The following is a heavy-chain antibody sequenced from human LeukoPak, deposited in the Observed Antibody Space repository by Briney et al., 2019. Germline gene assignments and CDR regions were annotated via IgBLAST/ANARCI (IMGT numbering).Heavy chain of an antibody. CDR1: GGSITSYY. CDR3: ARDQYWLIDY. CDR2: ISTSGNT. J-gene: IGHJ4*02. V-gene: IGHV4-4*07. Sequence: SETLSLACTVSGGSITSYYWNWIRQPAGERLEWIGRISTSGNTNYNPSLTSRVTMSVDTSKNQLSLRLSSVTAADTAVYYCARDQYWLIDYWGQGTLVTVSS. D-gene: IGHD2-8*02.